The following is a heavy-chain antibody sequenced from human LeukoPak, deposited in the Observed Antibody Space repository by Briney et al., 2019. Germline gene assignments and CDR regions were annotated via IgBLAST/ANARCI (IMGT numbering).Heavy chain of an antibody. CDR2: FDPEDGET. V-gene: IGHV1-24*01. D-gene: IGHD1-26*01. J-gene: IGHJ4*02. Sequence: ASVKVSCKVSGYTLTKLSMHWVRQAPGRGLEWMGGFDPEDGETIYAQKFQGRVTMTEGTSTDTAYMELSSLRSEDTAVYYCAIDSSGLFDYWGQGTLVTVSS. CDR1: GYTLTKLS. CDR3: AIDSSGLFDY.